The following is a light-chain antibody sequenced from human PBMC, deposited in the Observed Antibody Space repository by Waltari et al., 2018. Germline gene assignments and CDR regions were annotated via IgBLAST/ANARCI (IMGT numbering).Light chain of an antibody. Sequence: DIQMTKSPSSLSASVGDRVTITCRTSQSISSYLNWYQQKPGKDPKILIYAASSLQSGVPSRFSGSGSGTDFTLTINSLQPEDFATYYCQQSYSTPQTFGQGTRLEIK. J-gene: IGKJ5*01. CDR3: QQSYSTPQT. V-gene: IGKV1-39*01. CDR2: AAS. CDR1: QSISSY.